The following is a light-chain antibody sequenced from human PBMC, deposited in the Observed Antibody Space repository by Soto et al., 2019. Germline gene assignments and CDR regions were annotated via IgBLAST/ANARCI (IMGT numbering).Light chain of an antibody. J-gene: IGKJ4*01. CDR3: QQFNKWPLT. V-gene: IGKV3-15*01. CDR1: QTIYNN. CDR2: DAS. Sequence: EIVITQSPANLSVSSGDRATLSCRASQTIYNNVAWYQQRPGQAPRLLIYDASTRATSVPARFSGSGYGTDFTLSISGXQSADCAVYYCQQFNKWPLTFGGGTKVDIK.